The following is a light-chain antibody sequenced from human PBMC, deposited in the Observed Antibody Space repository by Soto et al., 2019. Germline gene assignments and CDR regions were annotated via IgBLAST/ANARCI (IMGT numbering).Light chain of an antibody. J-gene: IGKJ3*01. CDR2: DAS. Sequence: DIQMTQSPSSLSASVGDRVTITCRASQSISSYLNWYQQKPGKAPKLLIYDASNLQSGVPSRFSGSGSGTDFTLTISSLQPEDFATYYCQQSYSTPFTFGPGTKVDVK. CDR3: QQSYSTPFT. V-gene: IGKV1-39*01. CDR1: QSISSY.